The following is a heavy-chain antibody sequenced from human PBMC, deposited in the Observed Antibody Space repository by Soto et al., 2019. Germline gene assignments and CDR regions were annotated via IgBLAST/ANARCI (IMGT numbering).Heavy chain of an antibody. J-gene: IGHJ4*01. Sequence: HVQLQESGPGLVKASQTLSLICSVSGVSISSGGYYWSWIRHHPGKGLEWIGYLYDSESAYYNPAPKSRVTISMDTSKNHFAMKLSSVTAADTAVYYCSRASSSSSAAAYWCHGTLITVSS. CDR2: LYDSESA. V-gene: IGHV4-31*03. CDR3: SRASSSSSAAAY. D-gene: IGHD6-6*01. CDR1: GVSISSGGYY.